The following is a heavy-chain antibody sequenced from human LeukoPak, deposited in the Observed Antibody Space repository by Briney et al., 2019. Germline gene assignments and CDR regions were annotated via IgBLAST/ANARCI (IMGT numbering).Heavy chain of an antibody. D-gene: IGHD1-26*01. CDR2: IHSSGST. V-gene: IGHV4-59*01. CDR3: ARSLPGAIGAADL. CDR1: GGSIISYY. J-gene: IGHJ4*02. Sequence: PSETLSLTCTVSGGSIISYYWSWIRQPPGQGLEWIAFIHSSGSTGYSPSLKSRVTISVDTSKNHFSLKVTSLTPADTGVYYCARSLPGAIGAADLWGQGALVTVSS.